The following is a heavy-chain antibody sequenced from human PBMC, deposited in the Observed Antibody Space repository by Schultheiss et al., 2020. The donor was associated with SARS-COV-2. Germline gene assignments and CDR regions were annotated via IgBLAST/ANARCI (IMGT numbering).Heavy chain of an antibody. Sequence: GGSLRLSCAASGFTFSSYGMHWVRQAPGKGLEWVANIKQDGSEKYYVDSVKGRFTISRDNSKNTLYLQMGSLRAEDMAVYYCARGGLPGPSADAFDIWGQGTMVTVSS. J-gene: IGHJ3*02. CDR3: ARGGLPGPSADAFDI. CDR1: GFTFSSYG. V-gene: IGHV3-7*01. CDR2: IKQDGSEK. D-gene: IGHD3-10*01.